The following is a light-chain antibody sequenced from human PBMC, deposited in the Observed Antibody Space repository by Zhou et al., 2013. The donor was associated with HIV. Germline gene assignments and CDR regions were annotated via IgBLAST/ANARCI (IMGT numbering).Light chain of an antibody. CDR2: DAS. V-gene: IGKV1-13*02. Sequence: AIQLTQSPSSLSASVGDRVTLTCRASQGITNTLAWYQQKPGKPPKLLIYDASTLDTGVPSRFSGSGSGTDFTLTISGLQPDDFATYSCQQFYTLPLTFGRGTEGGD. CDR3: QQFYTLPLT. CDR1: QGITNT. J-gene: IGKJ4*01.